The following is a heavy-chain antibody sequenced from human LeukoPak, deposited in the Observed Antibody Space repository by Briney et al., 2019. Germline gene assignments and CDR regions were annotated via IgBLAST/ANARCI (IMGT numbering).Heavy chain of an antibody. Sequence: SETLSLTCAVSGGSISSYYWSWIRQPPGKGLEWIGYIYYSGSTNYNPSLKSRVTISVDTSKNQFSLKLSSVTAADTAVYYCARGDPYYYYMDVWGKGTTVTVSS. V-gene: IGHV4-59*01. CDR2: IYYSGST. CDR3: ARGDPYYYYMDV. J-gene: IGHJ6*03. CDR1: GGSISSYY.